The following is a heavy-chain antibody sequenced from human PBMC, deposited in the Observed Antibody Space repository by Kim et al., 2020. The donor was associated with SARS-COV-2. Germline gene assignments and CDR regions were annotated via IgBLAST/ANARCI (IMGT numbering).Heavy chain of an antibody. V-gene: IGHV3-48*03. CDR2: ISSSGSTI. Sequence: GGSLRLSCAASGFTFSSYEMNWVRQAPGKGLEWVSYISSSGSTIYYADSVKGRFTISRDNAKNSLYLQMNSLRAEDTAVYYCAREGENYSNYPYQGYYYYYYGMDVWGQGTTVTVSS. CDR3: AREGENYSNYPYQGYYYYYYGMDV. D-gene: IGHD4-4*01. J-gene: IGHJ6*02. CDR1: GFTFSSYE.